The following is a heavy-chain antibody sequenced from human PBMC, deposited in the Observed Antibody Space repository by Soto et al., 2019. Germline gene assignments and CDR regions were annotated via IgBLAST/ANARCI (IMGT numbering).Heavy chain of an antibody. CDR2: INAGNGNT. V-gene: IGHV1-3*01. J-gene: IGHJ4*02. CDR1: GYTCTSYA. D-gene: IGHD2-15*01. Sequence: QVQLVQSGAEVKKPGASVKVSCKASGYTCTSYAMNGVRQAPGQRLEWMGWINAGNGNTKYSQKFQGRVTITRDTSASTAYMELSSLRSVDTAVYYCARGPGGPDGPGDYWGQGTLVTVSS. CDR3: ARGPGGPDGPGDY.